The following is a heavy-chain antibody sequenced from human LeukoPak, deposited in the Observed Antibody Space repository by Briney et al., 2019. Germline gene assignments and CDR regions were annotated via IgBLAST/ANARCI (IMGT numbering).Heavy chain of an antibody. Sequence: KPGGSPRLSCAASGFTFSSYSMNWVRQAPGKGLEWVSSISSSCSYIYYADSVKGRFTISRENAKNSVYLQMNSLRAEDTAVYYCARAPTQQWLVLGEDFDYWGQGTLVTVSS. D-gene: IGHD6-19*01. V-gene: IGHV3-21*01. CDR1: GFTFSSYS. J-gene: IGHJ4*02. CDR3: ARAPTQQWLVLGEDFDY. CDR2: ISSSCSYI.